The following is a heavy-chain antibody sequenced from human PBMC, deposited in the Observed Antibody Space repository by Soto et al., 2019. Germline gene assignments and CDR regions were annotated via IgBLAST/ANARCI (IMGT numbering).Heavy chain of an antibody. Sequence: QVQLVESGGGVVQPGRSLRLSCAASGFIFSSYAMHWVRQAPGKGLEWVAVISYDGSNKYYADSVKGRFTISRDNSKNTLYLQMNSLRAEDTAVYYCARSITMIVVVITGLDYWGQGTLVTVSS. CDR1: GFIFSSYA. CDR3: ARSITMIVVVITGLDY. D-gene: IGHD3-22*01. J-gene: IGHJ4*02. V-gene: IGHV3-30-3*01. CDR2: ISYDGSNK.